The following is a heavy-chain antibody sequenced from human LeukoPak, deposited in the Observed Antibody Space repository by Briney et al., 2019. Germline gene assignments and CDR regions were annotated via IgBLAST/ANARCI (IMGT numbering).Heavy chain of an antibody. Sequence: PGGSLRLSCAASGFTFSSYSMNWVRQAPGEGLEWVSSISSSSSYIYYADSVKGRFTISRDNAKTSLYLQMNSLSAEDTAVYYCARWGFGESLYYMDVWGKGTTVTVSS. CDR1: GFTFSSYS. CDR2: ISSSSSYI. CDR3: ARWGFGESLYYMDV. J-gene: IGHJ6*03. D-gene: IGHD3-10*01. V-gene: IGHV3-21*01.